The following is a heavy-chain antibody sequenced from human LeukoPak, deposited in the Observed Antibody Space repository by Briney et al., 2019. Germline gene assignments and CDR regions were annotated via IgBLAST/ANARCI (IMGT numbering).Heavy chain of an antibody. J-gene: IGHJ4*02. D-gene: IGHD6-13*01. V-gene: IGHV3-7*01. CDR2: INQDGSEK. CDR1: GFTFSSYW. Sequence: GGSLRLSCAASGFTFSSYWMSWVRQAPGKGLEWVANINQDGSEKYYVDSVKGRFTISRDNAKNSLYVRMNSLRAEDTAVYYCARGAGTVDYWGQGTLVTVSS. CDR3: ARGAGTVDY.